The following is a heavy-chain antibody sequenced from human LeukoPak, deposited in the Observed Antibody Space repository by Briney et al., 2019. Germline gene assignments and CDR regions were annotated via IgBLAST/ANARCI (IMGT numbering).Heavy chain of an antibody. Sequence: ASVKVSCKASGYTFTSYGISWVRQAPGQGLEWMGWISAYNGNTNYAQKFQGRVTMTRDTSISTGYMELRSLTSDDTAVYYCARDESERWLQLRDYWGQGTLVTVSS. CDR1: GYTFTSYG. J-gene: IGHJ4*02. V-gene: IGHV1-18*01. CDR2: ISAYNGNT. D-gene: IGHD5-24*01. CDR3: ARDESERWLQLRDY.